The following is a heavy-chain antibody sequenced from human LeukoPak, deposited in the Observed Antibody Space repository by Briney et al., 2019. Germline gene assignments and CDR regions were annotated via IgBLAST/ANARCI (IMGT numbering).Heavy chain of an antibody. CDR3: ARGDYSGDSHAFDI. J-gene: IGHJ3*02. V-gene: IGHV3-21*01. CDR1: GFTFSIYS. CDR2: ISHTSNYI. Sequence: GGSLRLSCAASGFTFSIYSMNWVRLAPWKGLEWVASISHTSNYIYYAGSVKGRFTISRDNAKNSLYLQMSSLRAEDTAVYYCARGDYSGDSHAFDIWGRGTMVTVSS. D-gene: IGHD4-23*01.